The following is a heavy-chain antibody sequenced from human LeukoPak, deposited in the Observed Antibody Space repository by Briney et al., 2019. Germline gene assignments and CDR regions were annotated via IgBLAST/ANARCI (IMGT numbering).Heavy chain of an antibody. J-gene: IGHJ4*02. Sequence: AGGSLRLSCAASGISFNNAWMSWVRQAPGKGLEWVGRIKSKADGGTTDYAAPVKGRFTISRDESKITLYLQMNSLKTEDTAIYYCTTYGSGSCLDWGQGTLVTVSS. CDR1: GISFNNAW. CDR3: TTYGSGSCLD. V-gene: IGHV3-15*01. CDR2: IKSKADGGTT. D-gene: IGHD3-10*01.